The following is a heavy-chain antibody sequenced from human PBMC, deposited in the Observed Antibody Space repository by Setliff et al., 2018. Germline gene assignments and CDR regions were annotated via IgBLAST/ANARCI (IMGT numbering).Heavy chain of an antibody. CDR1: GGSISSSIYY. V-gene: IGHV4-39*07. Sequence: SETLSLTCSVSGGSISSSIYYWGWIRQPPGKGLEWIGSIYYSGSTYDSPSLKRRVTISVDTSKNQFSLKLSSVTAADTAVYYCASWGSAIGFDLWGQGTVVTVSS. J-gene: IGHJ3*01. CDR2: IYYSGST. CDR3: ASWGSAIGFDL. D-gene: IGHD3-16*01.